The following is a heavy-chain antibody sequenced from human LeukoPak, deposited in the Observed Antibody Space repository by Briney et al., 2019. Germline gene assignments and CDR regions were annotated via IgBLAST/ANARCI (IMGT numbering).Heavy chain of an antibody. J-gene: IGHJ4*02. CDR3: VRTSVPAAISPYYFDY. CDR2: ICGSSSYI. D-gene: IGHD2-2*02. CDR1: GYMFKKYD. Sequence: GGTLRLSCAASGYMFKKYDINCVRQAPGKGLEWVSFICGSSSYIYYADSVRGRFSISRDNAKNSLYLQMNSLRAEDTAVYSCVRTSVPAAISPYYFDYWGQGTLVTVSS. V-gene: IGHV3-21*01.